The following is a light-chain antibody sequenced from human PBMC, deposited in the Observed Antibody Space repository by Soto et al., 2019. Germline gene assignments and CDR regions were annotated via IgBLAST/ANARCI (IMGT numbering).Light chain of an antibody. Sequence: EIVLTQSPGTLSLSPGEIATLSCRASQSGSSSFLAWYQQKPGQAPRLLIYGASSRATGIQDRFSGSGSGTDFTLTISRLEPEDFAVYYCQQYDSSPRTFGQGTKLEIK. CDR1: QSGSSSF. CDR2: GAS. V-gene: IGKV3-20*01. CDR3: QQYDSSPRT. J-gene: IGKJ2*01.